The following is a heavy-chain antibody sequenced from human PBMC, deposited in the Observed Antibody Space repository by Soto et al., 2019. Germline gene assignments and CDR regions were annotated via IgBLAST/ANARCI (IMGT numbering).Heavy chain of an antibody. V-gene: IGHV3-11*01. D-gene: IGHD3-3*01. CDR1: GFTFSDYY. CDR2: ISSSGSTI. CDR3: ARDRVGRFLEWLLSGEFDY. J-gene: IGHJ4*02. Sequence: GGSLRLSCAASGFTFSDYYMSWIRQAPGKGLEWVSYISSSGSTIYYADSVKGRFTISRDNAKNSLYLQMNSLRAEDTAVYYCARDRVGRFLEWLLSGEFDYWGQGTLVTVSS.